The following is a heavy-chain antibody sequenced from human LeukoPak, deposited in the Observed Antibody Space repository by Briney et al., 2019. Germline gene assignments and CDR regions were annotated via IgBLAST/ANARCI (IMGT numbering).Heavy chain of an antibody. CDR2: IYYSGST. CDR1: GGSISSHY. CDR3: ARGVDYYDSSGYGYYYYYMDV. Sequence: SETLSLTCTVSGGSISSHYWSWIRQPPGKGLEWIGYIYYSGSTNSNPSLKSRVTISVDTSKNQFSLKLSSVTAADTAVYYCARGVDYYDSSGYGYYYYYMDVWGKGTTVTVSS. V-gene: IGHV4-59*11. D-gene: IGHD3-22*01. J-gene: IGHJ6*03.